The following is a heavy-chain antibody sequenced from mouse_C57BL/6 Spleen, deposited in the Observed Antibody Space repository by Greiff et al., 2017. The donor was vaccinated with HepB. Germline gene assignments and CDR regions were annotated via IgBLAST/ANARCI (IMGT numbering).Heavy chain of an antibody. Sequence: QVQLQQPGAELVRPGSSVKLSCKASGYTFTSYWMHWVKQRPIQGLEWIGNIDPSDSETHCNQKFKDKATLTVDKSSSTAYMQLSSLTSEDSAVYYCAREYYFDYWGQGTTLTVSS. J-gene: IGHJ2*01. CDR1: GYTFTSYW. V-gene: IGHV1-52*01. CDR2: IDPSDSET. CDR3: AREYYFDY.